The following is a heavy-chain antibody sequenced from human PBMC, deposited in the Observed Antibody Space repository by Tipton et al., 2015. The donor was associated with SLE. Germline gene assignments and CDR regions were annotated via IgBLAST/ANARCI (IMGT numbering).Heavy chain of an antibody. V-gene: IGHV3-23*03. CDR2: IYSGGST. D-gene: IGHD2-8*02. J-gene: IGHJ4*02. Sequence: SLRLSCAASGFTFSSYAMSWVRQAPGKGLEWVSVIYSGGSTYYADSVKGRFTISRDNSKNTLYLQMNSLRAEDTAVYYCASGLYWWCMWYWGRGTLVTVSS. CDR1: GFTFSSYA. CDR3: ASGLYWWCMWY.